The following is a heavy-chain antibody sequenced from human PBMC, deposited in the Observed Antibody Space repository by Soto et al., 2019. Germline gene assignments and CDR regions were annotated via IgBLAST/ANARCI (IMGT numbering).Heavy chain of an antibody. V-gene: IGHV4-30-2*01. D-gene: IGHD2-2*01. CDR3: ARVALGYCSSTSCYGGWFDP. J-gene: IGHJ5*02. Sequence: PSETLSLTCAVSGGSISSGGYSWSWMRQPPGKGLEWIGYTYHSRSNYYNPSLKSRVTISVDRSKNQFSLKLSSVTAADTAVYYCARVALGYCSSTSCYGGWFDPWGQGTLVTVSS. CDR2: TYHSRSN. CDR1: GGSISSGGYS.